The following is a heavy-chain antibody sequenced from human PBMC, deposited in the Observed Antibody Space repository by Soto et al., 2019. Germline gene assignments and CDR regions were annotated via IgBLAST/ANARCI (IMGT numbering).Heavy chain of an antibody. V-gene: IGHV3-13*04. Sequence: PGVSLSLSCSASVFTFSSYDMHWVCPGPGKGLEWVSAIGTAGDTNYAGSVKGRFTISRENAKNSLYLQMNSLRAGDTAIYFCARAIGPTLFDYWGQGTLVTVSS. CDR2: IGTAGDT. J-gene: IGHJ4*02. D-gene: IGHD3-22*01. CDR3: ARAIGPTLFDY. CDR1: VFTFSSYD.